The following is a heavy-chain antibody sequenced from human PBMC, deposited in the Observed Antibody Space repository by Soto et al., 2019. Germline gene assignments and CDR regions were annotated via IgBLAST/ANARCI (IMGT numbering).Heavy chain of an antibody. D-gene: IGHD3-10*01. CDR2: IYFSGST. J-gene: IGHJ4*02. Sequence: QVQLQESGPGLVKPSQTLSLTCTVSGGSISSGDYYWSWIRQPPGKGLEWIGYIYFSGSTYYNPSLKSRVTISVDTSKKRFSLKLSSVTAADTAVYYCARAQGSGFLVSWGQGTLVTVSS. CDR1: GGSISSGDYY. CDR3: ARAQGSGFLVS. V-gene: IGHV4-30-4*01.